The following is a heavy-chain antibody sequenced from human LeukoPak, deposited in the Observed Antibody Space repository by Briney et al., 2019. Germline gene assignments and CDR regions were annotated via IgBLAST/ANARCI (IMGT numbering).Heavy chain of an antibody. CDR1: GFTFSSYW. D-gene: IGHD3-10*01. J-gene: IGHJ4*02. Sequence: PGGSLRLSCAASGFTFSSYWMHWVRQAPGKGLEWVAFIRYDGSNKYYADSVKGRFTISRDNSKNTLYLQMNSLRAEDTAVYYCAKVRVLLWFGELLSPFDYWGQGTLVTVSS. V-gene: IGHV3-30*02. CDR2: IRYDGSNK. CDR3: AKVRVLLWFGELLSPFDY.